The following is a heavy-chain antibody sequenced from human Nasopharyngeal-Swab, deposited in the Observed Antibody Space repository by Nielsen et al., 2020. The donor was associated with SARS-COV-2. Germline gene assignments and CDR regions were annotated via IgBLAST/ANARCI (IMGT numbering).Heavy chain of an antibody. V-gene: IGHV4-59*01. CDR3: ARDGPGDFWSGYYDY. Sequence: SETLSLTCTVSGGSISSYYWSWIRQPPGKGLEWIGYIYYSGSTNYNPSLKSRVTISVDTSKNQFSLKLSSVTAADTAVYYCARDGPGDFWSGYYDYWGQGTLVTVSS. CDR1: GGSISSYY. CDR2: IYYSGST. D-gene: IGHD3-3*01. J-gene: IGHJ4*02.